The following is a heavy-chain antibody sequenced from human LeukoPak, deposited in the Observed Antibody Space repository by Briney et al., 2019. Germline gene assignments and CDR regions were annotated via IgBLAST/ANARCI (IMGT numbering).Heavy chain of an antibody. D-gene: IGHD4-17*01. Sequence: SETLSLTCAVYGGSFSGYYWSWIRQPPGKGLEWIGEINHSGNTNYNPSLMSRVTLSVDTSKNQFSLKLTSVTAADTAVYYGARGYGLHFDYWGQGTLVTVSS. CDR3: ARGYGLHFDY. CDR2: INHSGNT. J-gene: IGHJ4*02. CDR1: GGSFSGYY. V-gene: IGHV4-34*01.